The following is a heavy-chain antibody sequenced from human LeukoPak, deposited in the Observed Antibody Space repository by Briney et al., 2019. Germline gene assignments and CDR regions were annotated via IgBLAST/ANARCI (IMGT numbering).Heavy chain of an antibody. J-gene: IGHJ4*01. CDR1: GGSISSYY. V-gene: IGHV4-59*01. CDR3: ARGQALYYDILTGYPLFDY. D-gene: IGHD3-9*01. Sequence: PSETLSLTCTVSGGSISSYYWSWIRQPPGKGLEWIGYIYYSGSTNYNPSLKSRVTIPVDTSKNQFSLKLSSVTAADTAVYYCARGQALYYDILTGYPLFDYWGQGTLVTVSS. CDR2: IYYSGST.